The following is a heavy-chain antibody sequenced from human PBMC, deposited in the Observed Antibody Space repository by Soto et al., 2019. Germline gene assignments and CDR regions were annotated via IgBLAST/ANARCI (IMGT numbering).Heavy chain of an antibody. Sequence: VHLLESGGALVQPGGSLRISCVASGFTFRSYHMSWVRQAPGKGLEWVSGISDSGARTDYADSVKGRFTVSRDNSKNTLYLQRNALRSEDTAIYFCAKRELDDNWGQGTLVTVSS. V-gene: IGHV3-23*01. D-gene: IGHD1-26*01. J-gene: IGHJ4*02. CDR2: ISDSGART. CDR1: GFTFRSYH. CDR3: AKRELDDN.